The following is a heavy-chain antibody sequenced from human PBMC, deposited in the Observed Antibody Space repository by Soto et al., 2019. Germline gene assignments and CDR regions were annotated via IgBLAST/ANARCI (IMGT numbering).Heavy chain of an antibody. CDR1: CGSFSGYY. Sequence: PSETLSLTGAFYCGSFSGYYWSWIRQPPGKGLEWIGEINHSGSTNYNPSLKSRVTISVDTSKNQFSLKLSSVNDADTAVYYCARGGRTAMVTSYYYGMDVWGQGTTVTVSS. CDR2: INHSGST. CDR3: ARGGRTAMVTSYYYGMDV. D-gene: IGHD5-18*01. V-gene: IGHV4-34*01. J-gene: IGHJ6*02.